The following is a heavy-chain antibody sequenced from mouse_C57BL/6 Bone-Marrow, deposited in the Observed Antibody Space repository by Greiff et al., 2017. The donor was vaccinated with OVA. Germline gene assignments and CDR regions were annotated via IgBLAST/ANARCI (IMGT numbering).Heavy chain of an antibody. CDR3: ARDYGSRYFDV. V-gene: IGHV1-81*01. CDR2: IYPRSGNT. Sequence: QVQLQQSGAELARHGASVKLSCKASGYTFTSYGISWVKQRTGQGLEWIGEIYPRSGNTYYNEKFKGKATLTADKSSSTAYMELRSLTSEDSAVYFCARDYGSRYFDVWGTGTTVTVSS. CDR1: GYTFTSYG. J-gene: IGHJ1*03. D-gene: IGHD1-1*01.